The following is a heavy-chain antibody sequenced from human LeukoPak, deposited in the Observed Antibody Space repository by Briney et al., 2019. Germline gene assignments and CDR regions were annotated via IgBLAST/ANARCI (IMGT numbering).Heavy chain of an antibody. CDR2: TYPGDSDT. J-gene: IGHJ4*02. CDR1: GYSFTSYW. D-gene: IGHD5-24*01. CDR3: ARLALRDGYNHDY. Sequence: GESLKISCKGSGYSFTSYWFGWVRQMPGKGLEWMGITYPGDSDTRYSPSFQGQVTISADKSISTAYLQWSSLKASDTAMYYCARLALRDGYNHDYWGQGTLVTVSS. V-gene: IGHV5-51*01.